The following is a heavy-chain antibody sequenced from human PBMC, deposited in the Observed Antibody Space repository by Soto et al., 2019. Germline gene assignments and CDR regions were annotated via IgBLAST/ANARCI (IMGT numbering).Heavy chain of an antibody. CDR3: VQSRCGGDCLAIYSSHAYNGLDV. J-gene: IGHJ6*02. V-gene: IGHV2-5*02. D-gene: IGHD2-21*02. Sequence: QVTWKESGPTLVKPTQTLTLTCTVSGLSLRTTGVGVGWVRQPPGKALEWLALLYWDDDQRYSPSLRSRLTIAKSISEKQVVLTMTNMDTVDTATYYCVQSRCGGDCLAIYSSHAYNGLDVWGQGTTVTVSS. CDR2: LYWDDDQ. CDR1: GLSLRTTGVG.